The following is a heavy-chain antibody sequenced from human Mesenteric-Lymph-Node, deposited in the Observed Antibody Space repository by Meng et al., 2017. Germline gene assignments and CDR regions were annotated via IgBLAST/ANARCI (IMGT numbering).Heavy chain of an antibody. Sequence: QVRLVQSGAEVKKPGASVKVSCKTSGYTFTSYYIHWMRQAPGQGLEWMGRINPNSGGTNYAQKFQGRVTMTRDTSISTAYMELSRLRSDDTAVYYCAAGIAVAGTGSDFDYWGQGTLVTVSS. J-gene: IGHJ4*02. CDR2: INPNSGGT. CDR1: GYTFTSYY. V-gene: IGHV1-2*06. D-gene: IGHD6-19*01. CDR3: AAGIAVAGTGSDFDY.